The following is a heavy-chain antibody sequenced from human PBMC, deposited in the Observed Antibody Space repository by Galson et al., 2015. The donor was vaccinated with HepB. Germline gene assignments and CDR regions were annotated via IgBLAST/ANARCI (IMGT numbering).Heavy chain of an antibody. CDR1: GFTFSGSV. CDR2: IRSKPSSYAT. V-gene: IGHV3-73*01. CDR3: ARPVGGPNSVGYFDL. D-gene: IGHD4/OR15-4a*01. Sequence: SLRLSCAASGFTFSGSVMHWVRQASGKGLEWVGRIRSKPSSYATAYAASVRGRFTISRDDSKNAAYLQMNSLKTEDTAVYYCARPVGGPNSVGYFDLWGRGTLVTVSS. J-gene: IGHJ2*01.